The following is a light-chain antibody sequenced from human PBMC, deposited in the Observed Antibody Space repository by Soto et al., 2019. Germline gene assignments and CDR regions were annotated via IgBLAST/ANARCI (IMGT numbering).Light chain of an antibody. CDR2: GAS. CDR1: QSLTRD. J-gene: IGKJ5*01. CDR3: QQRNVWPPIT. V-gene: IGKV3-11*01. Sequence: ESVLTHSPATLSLSPGERATLSCIARQSLTRDLVWYQQKPGQAPRRLIYGASTRVTGIPDRLSGSGSGTDFTLTISRLEPEDFAVYYCQQRNVWPPITFGQGTRLEI.